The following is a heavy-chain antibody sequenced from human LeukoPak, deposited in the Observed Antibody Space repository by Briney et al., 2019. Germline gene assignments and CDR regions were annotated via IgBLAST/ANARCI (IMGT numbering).Heavy chain of an antibody. Sequence: PSQTLSLTCTVSGGSISSGSYCWSWIRQPAGKGLEWIGRIYTSGSTNYNPSLKSRVTISVDTSKNQFSLKLSSVTAADTAVYYCARAPYSSSWYWFDPWGQGTLVTVSS. CDR3: ARAPYSSSWYWFDP. CDR2: IYTSGST. CDR1: GGSISSGSYC. V-gene: IGHV4-61*02. J-gene: IGHJ5*02. D-gene: IGHD6-13*01.